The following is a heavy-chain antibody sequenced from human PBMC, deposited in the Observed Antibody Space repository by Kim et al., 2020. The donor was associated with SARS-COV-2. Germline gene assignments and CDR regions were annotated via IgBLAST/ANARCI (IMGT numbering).Heavy chain of an antibody. CDR3: ATSDRITMIVVVTMIDY. Sequence: VKGRITISRENSKNTLYLKMNSVRAEDTAVYYCATSDRITMIVVVTMIDYWGQGTLVTVSS. D-gene: IGHD3-22*01. V-gene: IGHV3-23*01. J-gene: IGHJ4*02.